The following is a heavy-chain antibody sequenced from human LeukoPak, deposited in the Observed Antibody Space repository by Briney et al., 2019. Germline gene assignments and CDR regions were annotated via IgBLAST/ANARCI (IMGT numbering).Heavy chain of an antibody. Sequence: SETLSLTCTVSGGSISSSSYYWGWIRQPPGKGLEWIGSIYYSGSTYYNPSLKSRVTISVDTSKNQFSLKLSSVTAADTAVYYCARVEDTAMVTGLDYWGQGTLVTVSS. D-gene: IGHD5-18*01. CDR3: ARVEDTAMVTGLDY. CDR1: GGSISSSSYY. J-gene: IGHJ4*02. V-gene: IGHV4-39*07. CDR2: IYYSGST.